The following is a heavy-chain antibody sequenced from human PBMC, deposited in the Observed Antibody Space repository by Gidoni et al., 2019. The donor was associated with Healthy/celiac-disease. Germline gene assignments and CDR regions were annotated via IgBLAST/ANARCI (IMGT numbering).Heavy chain of an antibody. CDR1: GGTFSSYA. D-gene: IGHD1-1*01. CDR2: ISPIFGTA. Sequence: QVQLVQSGAAVNKPGSSVKVSCNASGGTFSSYAISWVRPAPGQGLEWRGGISPIFGTAHYAPKFQGRVTITADESTSTAYMELSSLRSEDAAVYYCARDGNEVWGQGTLVTVSS. J-gene: IGHJ4*02. V-gene: IGHV1-69*01. CDR3: ARDGNEV.